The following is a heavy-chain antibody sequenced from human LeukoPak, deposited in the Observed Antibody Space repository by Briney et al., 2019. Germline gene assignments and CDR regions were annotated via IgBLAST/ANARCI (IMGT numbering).Heavy chain of an antibody. CDR2: IYTSGST. V-gene: IGHV4-4*07. D-gene: IGHD2-2*01. CDR3: ARDRTAMSATKYYYYMDV. J-gene: IGHJ6*03. CDR1: GGSISSYY. Sequence: PSETLSLTCTVSGGSISSYYWSWIRQPAGKGLEWIGRIYTSGSTNYNPSLKSRVTMSVDTSKNQFSLKLSSVTAADTAVYYCARDRTAMSATKYYYYMDVWGKGTTVTISS.